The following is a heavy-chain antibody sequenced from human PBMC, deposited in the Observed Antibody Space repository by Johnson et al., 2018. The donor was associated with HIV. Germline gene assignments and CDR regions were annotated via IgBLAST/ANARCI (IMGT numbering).Heavy chain of an antibody. V-gene: IGHV3-66*02. J-gene: IGHJ3*02. Sequence: VQLVESGGGLVQPGGSLRLSSATSGFTVSNNYMSWVRPAPGKGLEWVSLIYSVGNTYYADSVKGRFNISRDNSKNTLYLQMNSLRGEDTAVYYCARSKGSIWYGSAFDIWGQGTMVTVSP. CDR2: IYSVGNT. CDR1: GFTVSNNY. CDR3: ARSKGSIWYGSAFDI. D-gene: IGHD6-13*01.